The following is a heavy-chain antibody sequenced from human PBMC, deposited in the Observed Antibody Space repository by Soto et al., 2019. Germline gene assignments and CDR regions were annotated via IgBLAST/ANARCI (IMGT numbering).Heavy chain of an antibody. CDR3: AHIVVAGLGYYFDY. CDR2: IYWDDDK. CDR1: GFSLSSTRMA. J-gene: IGHJ4*02. V-gene: IGHV2-5*02. Sequence: QITLKESGPTLVKPTQTLTLTCTFSGFSLSSTRMAVGWIRHPPGKALEWLALIYWDDDKRYSPFLKSRLTITKDTSKIQVVLTMSNMDPVDTARYYCAHIVVAGLGYYFDYWGQGTLVTVSS. D-gene: IGHD6-19*01.